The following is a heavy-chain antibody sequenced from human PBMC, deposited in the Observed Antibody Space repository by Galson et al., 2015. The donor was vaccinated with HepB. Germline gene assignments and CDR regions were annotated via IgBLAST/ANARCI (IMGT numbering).Heavy chain of an antibody. Sequence: SLRLSCAASGFTFSSYAMSWVRQAPGKGLEWVSAISGSGGSTYYADSVKGRFTISRDNSKNTLYLQMNSLRAEDTAVYYCAKDEKLWFRELSSDYFDYWGQGTLVTVSS. D-gene: IGHD3-10*01. CDR1: GFTFSSYA. J-gene: IGHJ4*02. CDR3: AKDEKLWFRELSSDYFDY. V-gene: IGHV3-23*01. CDR2: ISGSGGST.